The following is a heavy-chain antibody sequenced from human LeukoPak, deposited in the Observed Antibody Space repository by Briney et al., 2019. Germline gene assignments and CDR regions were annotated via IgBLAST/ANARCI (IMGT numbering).Heavy chain of an antibody. CDR1: GFSFSWYS. CDR3: ARLNYYGSGKPFDY. J-gene: IGHJ4*02. V-gene: IGHV3-7*04. Sequence: GGSLRLSCAASGFSFSWYSMSWVRQAPGRGLEWVANTKQDGSETYYVDSVKGRFTISRDNARNSLYLQMSSLRAEDTAVYYCARLNYYGSGKPFDYWGQGTLVTVSS. D-gene: IGHD3-10*01. CDR2: TKQDGSET.